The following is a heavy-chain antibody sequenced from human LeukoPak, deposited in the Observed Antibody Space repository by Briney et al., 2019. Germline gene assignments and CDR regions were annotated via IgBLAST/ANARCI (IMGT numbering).Heavy chain of an antibody. CDR1: GYSFTTYT. D-gene: IGHD1-26*01. CDR2: INPTDGSA. CDR3: ARDGSGSYYRVGYENY. Sequence: ASVKVSCKASGYSFTTYTIHWVRQAPGQGLEWVGIINPTDGSAGFAQKFQGRVTMTTDTSTSTAYMELRSLRSDDTAVYYCARDGSGSYYRVGYENYWGQGTLVTVSS. J-gene: IGHJ4*02. V-gene: IGHV1-46*01.